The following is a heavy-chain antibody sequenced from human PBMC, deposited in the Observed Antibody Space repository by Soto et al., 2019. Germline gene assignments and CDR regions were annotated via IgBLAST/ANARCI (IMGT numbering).Heavy chain of an antibody. J-gene: IGHJ3*02. CDR1: GYTFTSYG. CDR3: ARAPNIGYSSGWIDAFDI. D-gene: IGHD6-19*01. Sequence: ASVKVSCKASGYTFTSYGISWVRQAPGQGLEWMGIINPSGGSTSYAQKFQGRVTMTRDTSTSTVYMELSSLRSEDTAVYYCARAPNIGYSSGWIDAFDIWGRGTMVTVSS. V-gene: IGHV1-46*01. CDR2: INPSGGST.